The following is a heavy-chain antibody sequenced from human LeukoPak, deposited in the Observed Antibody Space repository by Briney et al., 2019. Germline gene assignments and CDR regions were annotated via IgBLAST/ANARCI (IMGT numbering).Heavy chain of an antibody. D-gene: IGHD4-23*01. CDR3: ARAAWRGSNSRDAFDI. CDR2: IYYSGST. CDR1: GGSISSYY. V-gene: IGHV4-59*12. Sequence: SETLSLTCTVSGGSISSYYGSWIRQPPGKGLEWIGYIYYSGSTYYNPSLKSRVTISVDTSKNQFSLELSSVTAADTAVYYCARAAWRGSNSRDAFDIWGLGTMVTVSS. J-gene: IGHJ3*02.